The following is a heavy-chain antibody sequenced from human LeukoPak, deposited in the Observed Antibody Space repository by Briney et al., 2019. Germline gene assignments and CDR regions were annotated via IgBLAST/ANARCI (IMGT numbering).Heavy chain of an antibody. V-gene: IGHV3-30*02. J-gene: IGHJ4*02. CDR3: AKRAGSAWSAGV. CDR1: GSGFSSFG. Sequence: GGSLRLSCAASGSGFSSFGMHWVRQAPDKGLDWVAYIRNDASKTYYAESVKGRFTISRDNSKNMVFLQMNSLRSEDTALYYCAKRAGSAWSAGVWGQGTLVTVSS. CDR2: IRNDASKT. D-gene: IGHD3-10*01.